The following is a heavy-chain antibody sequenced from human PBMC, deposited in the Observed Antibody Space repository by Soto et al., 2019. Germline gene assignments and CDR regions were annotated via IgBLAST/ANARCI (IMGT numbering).Heavy chain of an antibody. CDR2: IYYSGST. CDR1: GGSISGHY. D-gene: IGHD3-16*01. Sequence: QVQLQESGPGLVKPSETLSLCCNVSGGSISGHYWSWVRQTPGQGLEWIGYIYYSGSTNYNASLKSRVTSSVDTSKNHFSLGLTSVTAADTAVYYCARGPYYDLIWNYYYMDVWGKGTTVTVSS. J-gene: IGHJ6*03. V-gene: IGHV4-59*08. CDR3: ARGPYYDLIWNYYYMDV.